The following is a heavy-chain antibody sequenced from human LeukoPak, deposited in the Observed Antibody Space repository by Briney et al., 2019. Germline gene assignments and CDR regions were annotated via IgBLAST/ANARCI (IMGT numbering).Heavy chain of an antibody. CDR1: GFTVSSNY. CDR2: IYSGGST. V-gene: IGHV3-53*05. J-gene: IGHJ4*02. D-gene: IGHD3-22*01. Sequence: GGSLRLSCAASGFTVSSNYMSWVRQAPGKGLEWVSVIYSGGSTYYADSVKGRFTISRDNSKNTLYLQMNSLRAEDTAIYYCAKGRYYDSTGSPIDNWGQGTLVTVSS. CDR3: AKGRYYDSTGSPIDN.